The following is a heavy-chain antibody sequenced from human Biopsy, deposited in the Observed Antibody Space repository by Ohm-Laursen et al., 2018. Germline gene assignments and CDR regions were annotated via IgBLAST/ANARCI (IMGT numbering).Heavy chain of an antibody. D-gene: IGHD4-23*01. CDR2: ISRSGSII. J-gene: IGHJ6*02. V-gene: IGHV3-11*01. CDR3: ARDWGGDYGGNIDYYYFYGMDV. CDR1: GFTFSDYY. Sequence: LRLSCAAPGFTFSDYYMSWVRQAPGQGLEWLSYISRSGSIIDYADSVKGRFTISRDNAQNTLYLQMNGLRADDTAVYYCARDWGGDYGGNIDYYYFYGMDVWGQGTTVTVSS.